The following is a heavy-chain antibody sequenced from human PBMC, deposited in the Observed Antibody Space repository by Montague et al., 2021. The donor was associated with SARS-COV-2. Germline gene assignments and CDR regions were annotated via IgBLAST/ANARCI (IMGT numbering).Heavy chain of an antibody. J-gene: IGHJ6*02. CDR1: GGSISSSNW. CDR3: ARDTASYGMDV. V-gene: IGHV4-4*02. D-gene: IGHD4-17*01. CDR2: IYHSGST. Sequence: SETLSLTCAVSGGSISSSNWWSWVRQPPGKGLEWIGEIYHSGSTNYNPSLKSPVTISVDKSKNQFSLKLSSVTAADTAVYYCARDTASYGMDVWGQGTTVTVSS.